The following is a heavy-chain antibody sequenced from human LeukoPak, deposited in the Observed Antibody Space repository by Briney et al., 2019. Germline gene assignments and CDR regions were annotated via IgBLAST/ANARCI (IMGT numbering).Heavy chain of an antibody. CDR1: GFTFSSYG. Sequence: PGGSLRLSCAASGFTFSSYGMHWVRQAPGKGLEWVAFIRYDGSNKYYADSVKGRFTISRDNSKNTLYLQMNSLRAEDTAVYYCAKDGVVVVPAARYYYYMVVWGKGTTVTVSS. CDR3: AKDGVVVVPAARYYYYMVV. V-gene: IGHV3-30*02. J-gene: IGHJ6*03. CDR2: IRYDGSNK. D-gene: IGHD2-2*01.